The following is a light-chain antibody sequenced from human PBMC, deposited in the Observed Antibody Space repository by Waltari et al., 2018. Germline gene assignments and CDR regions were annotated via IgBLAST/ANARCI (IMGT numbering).Light chain of an antibody. V-gene: IGLV1-47*01. J-gene: IGLJ1*01. Sequence: QSVLTQPPSASGTPGQRARISCSWSHANLRSNYLYWYQQFPGMAPKLLIYRNNQRPSGVPDRFSGSKFGTSASLAISGLRSEDEAVYYCASWDDSHYVFGTGTKVTVL. CDR1: HANLRSNY. CDR3: ASWDDSHYV. CDR2: RNN.